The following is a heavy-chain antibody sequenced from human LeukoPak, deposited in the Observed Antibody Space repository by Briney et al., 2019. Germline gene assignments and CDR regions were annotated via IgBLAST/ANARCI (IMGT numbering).Heavy chain of an antibody. CDR2: ISSSSSYI. D-gene: IGHD1-1*01. J-gene: IGHJ3*02. CDR1: GFTFSDYY. V-gene: IGHV3-11*06. CDR3: ARDVVLLSGTTGGNDAFDI. Sequence: GGSLRLSCAASGFTFSDYYMSWIRQAPGKGLEWVSYISSSSSYINYADSVKGRFTISRDNAKDSLYLQMNSLRAEDTAVYYCARDVVLLSGTTGGNDAFDIWGQGTMVTVSS.